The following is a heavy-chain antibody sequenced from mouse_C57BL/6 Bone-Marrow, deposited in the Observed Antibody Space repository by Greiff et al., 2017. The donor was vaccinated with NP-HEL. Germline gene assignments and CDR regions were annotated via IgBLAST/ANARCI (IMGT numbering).Heavy chain of an antibody. D-gene: IGHD3-1*01. CDR1: GYTFTSYW. Sequence: QVQLQQPGAELVRPGSSVKLSCKASGYTFTSYWLEWVKQRPGQGLEWIGNIYPSDSETHYNQKFKDKATLHVDKASSTAYRLTSSLSSEYSGVYYCAREGLLFDYWGQGTTLTLAS. J-gene: IGHJ2*01. CDR2: IYPSDSET. CDR3: AREGLLFDY. V-gene: IGHV1-61*01.